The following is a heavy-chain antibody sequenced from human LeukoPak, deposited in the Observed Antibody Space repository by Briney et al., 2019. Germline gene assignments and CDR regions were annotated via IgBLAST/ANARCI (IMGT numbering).Heavy chain of an antibody. CDR1: GGTFSSYA. CDR2: IIPIFGTA. Sequence: ASVKVSCKASGGTFSSYAISWVRQAPGQGLEWMGGIIPIFGTANYAQKFQGRVTITADKSTSTAYMELSSLRSEDTAVYYCARGGYGVVVTAAWGFDPWGQGTLVTVSS. V-gene: IGHV1-69*06. D-gene: IGHD2-21*02. CDR3: ARGGYGVVVTAAWGFDP. J-gene: IGHJ5*02.